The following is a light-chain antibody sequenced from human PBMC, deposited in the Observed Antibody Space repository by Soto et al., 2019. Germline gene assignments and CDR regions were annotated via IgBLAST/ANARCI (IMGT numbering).Light chain of an antibody. J-gene: IGKJ4*01. CDR1: QGISST. CDR3: QQFNIFPLT. V-gene: IGKV1-13*02. CDR2: GAS. Sequence: AIQLTQSPSSLSASVGDRVTITCRASQGISSTLAWYQQQTGKPPKLLIYGASTLERGVPSRFSGSGSGTDFTLTISSLQPEDFATYYCQQFNIFPLTFGGGTKVQIK.